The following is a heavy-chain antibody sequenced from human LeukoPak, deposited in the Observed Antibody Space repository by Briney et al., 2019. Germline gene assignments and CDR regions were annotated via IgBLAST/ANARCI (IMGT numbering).Heavy chain of an antibody. CDR3: AKGDGYFDY. V-gene: IGHV3-23*01. CDR1: GFTFSSYA. Sequence: PGGSLRLSCVASGFTFSSYAMSWVRQAPGKGLEWVSAISGSGDSIYYADFVKGRFTISSDNSKNTLYLQLNSLRADDTAVYYCAKGDGYFDYWGQGTLVTVSS. CDR2: ISGSGDSI. D-gene: IGHD4-17*01. J-gene: IGHJ4*02.